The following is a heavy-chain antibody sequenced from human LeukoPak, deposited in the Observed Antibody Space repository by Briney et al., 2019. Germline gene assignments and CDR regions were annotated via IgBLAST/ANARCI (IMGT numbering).Heavy chain of an antibody. CDR1: GFTFDDYA. J-gene: IGHJ4*02. Sequence: GRSLRLSCAASGFTFDDYAMPWVRQAPGKGLEWVSAISGSGGSTYYADSVKGRFTISRDNSKSTLYLQMNSLRAEDTAVYFCANAQNVDYWGQGTLVTVSS. CDR3: ANAQNVDY. V-gene: IGHV3-23*01. CDR2: ISGSGGST.